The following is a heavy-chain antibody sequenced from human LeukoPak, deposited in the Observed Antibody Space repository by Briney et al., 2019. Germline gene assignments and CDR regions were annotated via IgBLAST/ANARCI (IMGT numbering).Heavy chain of an antibody. D-gene: IGHD4-17*01. CDR1: GVIFSNFA. CDR3: ATPSRTEDGDYGVC. J-gene: IGHJ4*02. CDR2: IIPILDLA. V-gene: IGHV1-69*10. Sequence: ASVKVSCKASGVIFSNFAFNWVRQAPGHGLEWMGGIIPILDLAHYTQKFQGRLTITADKSTNTSYMELTSLTAEDTAVYYCATPSRTEDGDYGVCWGQGTLVTVSS.